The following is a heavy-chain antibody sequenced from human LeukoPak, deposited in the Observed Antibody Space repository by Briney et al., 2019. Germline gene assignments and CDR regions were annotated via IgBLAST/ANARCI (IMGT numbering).Heavy chain of an antibody. CDR2: ISAYNGNT. J-gene: IGHJ3*02. CDR3: ARAGGSGYYDSSGYYPHAFDI. Sequence: GASVKVSCKASGYTFTSYGISWVRQAPGQGLEWMGWISAYNGNTNYAQKLQGRVTMTTDTSTSTAYMELRSLRSDDTAVYYCARAGGSGYYDSSGYYPHAFDIWGKGTMVTVSS. V-gene: IGHV1-18*01. CDR1: GYTFTSYG. D-gene: IGHD3-22*01.